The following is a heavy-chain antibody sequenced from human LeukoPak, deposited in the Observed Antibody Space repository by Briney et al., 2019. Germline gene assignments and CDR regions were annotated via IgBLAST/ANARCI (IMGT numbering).Heavy chain of an antibody. J-gene: IGHJ4*02. D-gene: IGHD4-17*01. V-gene: IGHV4-59*12. CDR2: IYYSGST. Sequence: SQSLSLTRSAWGGSIIRYLLSCSPQPPRQGLLCVWYIYYSGSTNYNPYLKSRLTMSVDTSKNQFSLKLGSVTAADTAVYFCARGGQDYGDYSFDYWGQGTLVTVSS. CDR3: ARGGQDYGDYSFDY. CDR1: GGSIIRYL.